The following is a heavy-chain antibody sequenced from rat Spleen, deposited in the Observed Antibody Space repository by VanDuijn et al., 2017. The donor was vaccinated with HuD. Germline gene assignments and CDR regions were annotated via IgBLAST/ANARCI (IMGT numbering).Heavy chain of an antibody. CDR2: IWGDGST. Sequence: QVQLKESGPGLVQPSQTLSLTSTVSGFSLTSNSVHWVRQPPGKGLEWMGGIWGDGSTDYNSALKSRLSISRDISKSQVFLKMNSLQTEDTATYYCARAGRNWELAYWGQGTLVTVSS. J-gene: IGHJ3*01. D-gene: IGHD5-1*01. CDR1: GFSLTSNS. V-gene: IGHV2-1*01. CDR3: ARAGRNWELAY.